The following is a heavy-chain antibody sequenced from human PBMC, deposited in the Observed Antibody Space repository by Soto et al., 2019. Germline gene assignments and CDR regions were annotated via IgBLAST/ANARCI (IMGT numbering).Heavy chain of an antibody. CDR1: GFTFSSYA. J-gene: IGHJ4*02. CDR3: ARGYSSSSAAFDY. CDR2: ISYDGRNK. Sequence: PGGSLRLSCAASGFTFSSYAIHWVRQAPGKGLEWVSIISYDGRNKYYADSVKGRFTISRDNSKNTLYLQMNSLRVEDTAVYYCARGYSSSSAAFDYWGQGTPVTVSS. V-gene: IGHV3-30*04. D-gene: IGHD6-13*01.